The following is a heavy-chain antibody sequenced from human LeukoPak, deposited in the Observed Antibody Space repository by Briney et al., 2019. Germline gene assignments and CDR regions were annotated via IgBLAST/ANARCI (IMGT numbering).Heavy chain of an antibody. Sequence: SQTLSLTCAISGDSVSTNSVAWNWIRQSPSRGLEWLGRTSYRSKWYNGYAVSVKSRISIIADPSKNQFSLQRNSVTPEDTAVYYCARSLTTTVSWFDPWGQGSLVVVSS. D-gene: IGHD4-11*01. J-gene: IGHJ5*02. V-gene: IGHV6-1*01. CDR3: ARSLTTTVSWFDP. CDR1: GDSVSTNSVA. CDR2: TSYRSKWYN.